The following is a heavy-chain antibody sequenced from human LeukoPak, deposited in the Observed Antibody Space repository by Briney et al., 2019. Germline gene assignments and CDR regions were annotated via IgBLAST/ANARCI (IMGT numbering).Heavy chain of an antibody. V-gene: IGHV3-74*01. CDR2: INTDGSST. D-gene: IGHD6-6*01. J-gene: IGHJ4*02. Sequence: GSLRLSCSASGFTFSSYWMHWVRQAPGKGLVWVSRINTDGSSTTYADSVKGRFTISRDNAKNTLYLQMNSLRAEDTAVYYCARYSSSPDDYWGQGTLVTVSS. CDR1: GFTFSSYW. CDR3: ARYSSSPDDY.